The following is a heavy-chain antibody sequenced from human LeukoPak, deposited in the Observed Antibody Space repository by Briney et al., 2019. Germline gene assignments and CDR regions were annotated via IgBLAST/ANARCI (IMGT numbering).Heavy chain of an antibody. CDR1: GYTFTGYY. J-gene: IGHJ6*02. Sequence: GASVKVSCKASGYTFTGYYMHWVRQAPGQGLEWMGWMNPNSGNTGYAQKFQGRVTMTRNTSISTAYMELSSLRSEDTAVYYCARAHDSSGSPSMDVWGQGTTVTVSS. CDR2: MNPNSGNT. V-gene: IGHV1-8*02. D-gene: IGHD3-22*01. CDR3: ARAHDSSGSPSMDV.